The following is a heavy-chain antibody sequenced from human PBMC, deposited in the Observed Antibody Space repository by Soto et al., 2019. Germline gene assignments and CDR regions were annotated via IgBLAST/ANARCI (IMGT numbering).Heavy chain of an antibody. D-gene: IGHD5-12*01. J-gene: IGHJ4*02. CDR3: SRESPRYQDSGTFDY. CDR1: GFTFSSYG. Sequence: QVQLVESGGGVVQPGRSLRLSCAASGFTFSSYGMHWVRQAPGKGLEWVAVIWYDGSNKYYADSVKGRFPISRDNSKNTLYLQMNSLRAEDTAVYYCSRESPRYQDSGTFDYWGQGTLDTVSS. V-gene: IGHV3-33*01. CDR2: IWYDGSNK.